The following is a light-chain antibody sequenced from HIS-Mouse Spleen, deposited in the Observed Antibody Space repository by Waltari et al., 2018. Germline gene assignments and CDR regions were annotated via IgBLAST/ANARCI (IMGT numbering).Light chain of an antibody. CDR3: YSTDSSGNHRV. J-gene: IGLJ2*01. CDR1: ALPKTY. Sequence: SYELTQPPSVSVSPAQTARTTCPGDALPKTYAYWYQQKSGQAPVLVIYEDSKRPSGIPERFSGSSSGTMATLTISGAQVEDEADYYCYSTDSSGNHRVFGGGTKLTVL. V-gene: IGLV3-10*01. CDR2: EDS.